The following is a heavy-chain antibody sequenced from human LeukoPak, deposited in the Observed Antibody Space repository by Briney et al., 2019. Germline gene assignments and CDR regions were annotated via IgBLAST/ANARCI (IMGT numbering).Heavy chain of an antibody. CDR2: IHYSGNT. D-gene: IGHD3-10*01. J-gene: IGHJ4*02. CDR3: TRAAGDGDY. Sequence: SQTLSLTCTVSGGSISSGGYYWSWIRQPPGKGLEWIGYIHYSGNTYYNPSLKSRLTISVDASKNQFSLKLSSVTAADTAVYYCTRAAGDGDYWGQGTLVIVSS. CDR1: GGSISSGGYY. V-gene: IGHV4-30-4*08.